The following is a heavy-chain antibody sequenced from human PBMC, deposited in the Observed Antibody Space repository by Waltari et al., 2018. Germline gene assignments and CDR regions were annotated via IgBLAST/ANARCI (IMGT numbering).Heavy chain of an antibody. V-gene: IGHV4-59*11. CDR1: GGSISSHY. CDR3: ARELYYGSGSYYGYYYYGMDV. D-gene: IGHD3-10*01. J-gene: IGHJ6*02. CDR2: IYYSGST. Sequence: QVQLQESGPGLVKPSETLSLTCTVSGGSISSHYWSWIRQPPGKGLEWIGYIYYSGSTNYHPSLKSRVTISVDTSKNQFSLKLSSVTAADTAVYYCARELYYGSGSYYGYYYYGMDVWGQGTTVTVSS.